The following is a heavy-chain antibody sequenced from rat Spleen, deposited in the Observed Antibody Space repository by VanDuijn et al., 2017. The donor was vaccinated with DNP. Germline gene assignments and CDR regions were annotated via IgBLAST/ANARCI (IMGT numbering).Heavy chain of an antibody. J-gene: IGHJ3*01. V-gene: IGHV2S12*01. CDR3: TTGRFAY. CDR1: GFSLTTYG. CDR2: ISSGGDT. Sequence: QVQLKESGPGLVQPSQTLSLTCTVSGFSLTTYGVAWVRQPPGKGLEWIAAISSGGDTHYNSALKSRLSISRDTSKSQVFLKMNSLQTEDTAIYFCTTGRFAYWGQGTLVTVSS. D-gene: IGHD4-6*01.